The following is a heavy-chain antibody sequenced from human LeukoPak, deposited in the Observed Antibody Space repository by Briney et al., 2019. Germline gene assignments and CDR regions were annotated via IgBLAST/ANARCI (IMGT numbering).Heavy chain of an antibody. CDR3: ARDPLPSDTAMAN. CDR1: GGTFTSYA. V-gene: IGHV1-69*04. CDR2: IIPTLGIA. J-gene: IGHJ4*02. Sequence: SVTVSCKASGGTFTSYAISWVRQAPGQGLEWMGRIIPTLGIANYAQKFQGRVTITADKSTSTAYMELSSLRSEDTAVYYCARDPLPSDTAMANWGQGTLVTVSS. D-gene: IGHD5-18*01.